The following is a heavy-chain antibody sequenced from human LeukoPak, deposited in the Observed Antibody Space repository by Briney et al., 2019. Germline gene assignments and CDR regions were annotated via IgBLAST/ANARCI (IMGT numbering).Heavy chain of an antibody. V-gene: IGHV3-9*01. D-gene: IGHD3-10*01. CDR1: GFTFSTYW. CDR2: ISWNSGSI. J-gene: IGHJ4*02. Sequence: PGGSLRLSCAASGFTFSTYWMTWVRQAPGKGLEWVSGISWNSGSIGYADSVKGRFTISRDNAENSLYLQMNSLRAEDTALYYCAKDSTLGGWFGELSYFDYWGQGTLVTVSS. CDR3: AKDSTLGGWFGELSYFDY.